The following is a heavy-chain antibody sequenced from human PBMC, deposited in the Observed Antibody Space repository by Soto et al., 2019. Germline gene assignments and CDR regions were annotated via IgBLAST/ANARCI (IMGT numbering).Heavy chain of an antibody. Sequence: PGGSLRLSCAASGFTFSSYGMHWVRQAPGKGLEWVAVISYDGSNKYYADSVKGRFTISRDNSKNTLYLQMNSLRAEDKAVYYCAKDRWNYYDSSGYYGDYGMDVWGQGTTVTVSS. V-gene: IGHV3-30*18. D-gene: IGHD3-22*01. CDR1: GFTFSSYG. CDR3: AKDRWNYYDSSGYYGDYGMDV. CDR2: ISYDGSNK. J-gene: IGHJ6*02.